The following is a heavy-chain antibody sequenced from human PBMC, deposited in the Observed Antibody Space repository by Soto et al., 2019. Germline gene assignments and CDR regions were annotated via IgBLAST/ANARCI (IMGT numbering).Heavy chain of an antibody. CDR1: GFTFSSYA. CDR3: ARALLVREPAADAFDI. CDR2: ISGSGGST. V-gene: IGHV3-23*01. J-gene: IGHJ3*02. Sequence: EVQLLESGGGLVQPGGSLRLPCAASGFTFSSYAMSWVRQAPGKGLEWVSAISGSGGSTYYADSVKGRFTISRDNSKNTLYLQMNSLRAEDTAVYYCARALLVREPAADAFDIWGQGTMVTVSS. D-gene: IGHD3-10*01.